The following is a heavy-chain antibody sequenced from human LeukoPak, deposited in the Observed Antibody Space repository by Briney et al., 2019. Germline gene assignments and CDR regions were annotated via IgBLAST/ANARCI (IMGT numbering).Heavy chain of an antibody. D-gene: IGHD4-11*01. V-gene: IGHV1-69*04. J-gene: IGHJ4*02. CDR2: IIPILGLA. CDR1: GGTFSSYA. CDR3: ARDHDYSNYGLLDY. Sequence: SVKVSCKASGGTFSSYAISWVRQAPGQGLEWMGRIIPILGLANYAQKFQGRVTITADKSTSTAYMELSSLRSEDTAVYYCARDHDYSNYGLLDYWGQGTLVTVSS.